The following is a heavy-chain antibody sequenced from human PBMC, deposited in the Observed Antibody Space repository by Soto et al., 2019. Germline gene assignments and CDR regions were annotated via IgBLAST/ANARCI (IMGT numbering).Heavy chain of an antibody. V-gene: IGHV1-46*01. D-gene: IGHD3-22*01. Sequence: ASVKVSCKAPGDTFTSYYMYWVRQAPGHGLEWMGVINPNGGSTRFAQKFQGRVTMTSDTSTSTVYMELRGLTSEDTAVYYCARAITMMFLAPAYWGQGTLVTVSS. CDR1: GDTFTSYY. CDR2: INPNGGST. CDR3: ARAITMMFLAPAY. J-gene: IGHJ4*02.